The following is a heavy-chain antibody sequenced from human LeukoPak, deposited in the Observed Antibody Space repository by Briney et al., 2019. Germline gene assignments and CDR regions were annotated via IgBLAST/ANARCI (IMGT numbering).Heavy chain of an antibody. CDR1: GSNFTSYW. V-gene: IGHV5-51*01. D-gene: IGHD3-22*01. J-gene: IGHJ4*02. CDR3: ARNYYDTSGYYYFDY. Sequence: PGASLQISCQGSGSNFTSYWIGWVRQVPGKGLEWMGIIYPGDSETRYNPSLQGQVTISADKSISTSYLQWSSLKASDTAMYYCARNYYDTSGYYYFDYWGQGTLVTVSS. CDR2: IYPGDSET.